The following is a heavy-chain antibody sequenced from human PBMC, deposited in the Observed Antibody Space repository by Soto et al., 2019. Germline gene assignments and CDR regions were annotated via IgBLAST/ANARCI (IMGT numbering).Heavy chain of an antibody. CDR1: GYTFTGYD. CDR2: MNPNSGNT. J-gene: IGHJ4*02. Sequence: QAQLVQSGAEVKKPGASVKVSCKASGYTFTGYDINWVRPATGQGLEWMGWMNPNSGNTGYAQNFQGRVTMTRDNSITTAYMELTSLRDDASAVYYCAGEKVGTTGIDFWGQGTLVTVSS. D-gene: IGHD1-26*01. V-gene: IGHV1-8*01. CDR3: AGEKVGTTGIDF.